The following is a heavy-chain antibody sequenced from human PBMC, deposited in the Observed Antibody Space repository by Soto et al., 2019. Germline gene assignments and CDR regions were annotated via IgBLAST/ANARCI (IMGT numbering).Heavy chain of an antibody. CDR2: TYYRSKWYN. D-gene: IGHD1-7*01. CDR3: VRFPNWNYQVAPGQQDDY. CDR1: GDSVSSDSAA. Sequence: PPQTLSLTYALSGDSVSSDSAAWKWIRQSPSRGLEWLGRTYYRSKWYNDYAVSVKSRITINPDTSKNQFSLQLNSVTTEDTAVYYCVRFPNWNYQVAPGQQDDYWGQGTLVTVSS. J-gene: IGHJ4*02. V-gene: IGHV6-1*01.